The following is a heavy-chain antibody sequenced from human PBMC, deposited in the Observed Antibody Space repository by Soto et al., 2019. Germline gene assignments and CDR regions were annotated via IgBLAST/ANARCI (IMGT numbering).Heavy chain of an antibody. CDR1: GFTFKNNA. D-gene: IGHD6-13*01. CDR3: ARDGQQLAPYALDV. J-gene: IGHJ6*02. V-gene: IGHV3-33*01. Sequence: QVQLVESGGGVVQSGRSLRLSCAASGFTFKNNAMHWVRQAAGKGLEWVAQIWYDGSNKYYTDSVKGRFTISRDNFKNTVYLQMDSLRAEDTAVYYCARDGQQLAPYALDVWGQGTTVTVSS. CDR2: IWYDGSNK.